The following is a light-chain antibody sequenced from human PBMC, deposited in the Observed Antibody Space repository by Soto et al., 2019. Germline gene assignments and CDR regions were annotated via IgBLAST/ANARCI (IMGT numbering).Light chain of an antibody. J-gene: IGLJ2*01. V-gene: IGLV2-14*01. Sequence: QSALTQPASVSGSPGQSITISCTGTSSDAGGYNYVSWYQQHPGKAPKLMIYDVSNRPSGVSNRFSGSKSGNTASLTISGLQAEYEADYYCSSYTSSSTLVVFGGGTKLTVL. CDR3: SSYTSSSTLVV. CDR1: SSDAGGYNY. CDR2: DVS.